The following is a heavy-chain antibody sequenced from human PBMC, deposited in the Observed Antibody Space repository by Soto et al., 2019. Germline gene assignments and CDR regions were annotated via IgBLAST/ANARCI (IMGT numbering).Heavy chain of an antibody. D-gene: IGHD3-22*01. CDR2: IYYSGST. CDR3: ARDATYYYDSSDYYPMGYFDL. V-gene: IGHV4-30-4*01. CDR1: GGSISSGDYY. Sequence: QVQLQESGPGLVKPSQTLSLTCTVSGGSISSGDYYWSWIRQPPGKGLEWIGYIYYSGSTYYNPSLKSRVTISVDTSKNQFSLKLSSVTAADTAVYYCARDATYYYDSSDYYPMGYFDLWGRGTLVTVSS. J-gene: IGHJ2*01.